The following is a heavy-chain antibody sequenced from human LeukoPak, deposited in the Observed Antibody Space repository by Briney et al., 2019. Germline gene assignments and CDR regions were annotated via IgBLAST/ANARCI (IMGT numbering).Heavy chain of an antibody. D-gene: IGHD3-10*01. Sequence: GGSLRLSCAASGFTFSSYAMHWVRQAPGKGLEYVSGISSNGGSTYYANSVKGRFTISRDNSKNIVKLRMGSLRVEDTAVYHCARMTLYGSGTVDWGQGILVTVSS. CDR1: GFTFSSYA. CDR2: ISSNGGST. CDR3: ARMTLYGSGTVD. J-gene: IGHJ4*02. V-gene: IGHV3-64*01.